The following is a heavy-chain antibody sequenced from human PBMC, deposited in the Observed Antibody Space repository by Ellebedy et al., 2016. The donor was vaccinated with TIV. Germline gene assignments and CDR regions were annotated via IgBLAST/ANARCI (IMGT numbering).Heavy chain of an antibody. CDR2: ISYDGRNT. Sequence: GGSLRLSXAASGFTFSNYGLHWLRQAPGKGLEWVAVISYDGRNTYHADSVKGRFTIARDNAKNTLYLQMNRLRAEDTAVYYCARDRDDPNPGDAFDIWGQGTMVTVTS. CDR1: GFTFSNYG. CDR3: ARDRDDPNPGDAFDI. V-gene: IGHV3-33*05. J-gene: IGHJ3*02.